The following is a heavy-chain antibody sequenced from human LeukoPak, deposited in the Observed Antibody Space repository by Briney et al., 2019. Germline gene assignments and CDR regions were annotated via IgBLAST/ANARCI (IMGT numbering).Heavy chain of an antibody. D-gene: IGHD3-10*01. Sequence: GASVKVSCKASGYIFIGNYIHWVRQAPGQGLEWMGWINPNSGGTNYAQKFQGRVTMTRDTSISTAYLEVNSLRSEDTAVYYCAGDGDTLIRGVTNLWGQGTLVTVSS. V-gene: IGHV1-2*02. CDR1: GYIFIGNY. CDR3: AGDGDTLIRGVTNL. CDR2: INPNSGGT. J-gene: IGHJ4*02.